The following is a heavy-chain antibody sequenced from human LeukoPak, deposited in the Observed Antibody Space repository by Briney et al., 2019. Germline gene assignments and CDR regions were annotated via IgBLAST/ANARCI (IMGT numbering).Heavy chain of an antibody. CDR1: GFTFDDYA. V-gene: IGHV3-9*01. D-gene: IGHD6-19*01. Sequence: GGSLRLSCPAAGFTFDDYAMHWVRQAPGTGLEWVSTINWNSGRMEYADSVKGRFTISRDNAKNSLYLQMNSLRDEDTALYYCAKDGQRRAVSVVTYMDVWGKGTMVTVSS. J-gene: IGHJ6*03. CDR2: INWNSGRM. CDR3: AKDGQRRAVSVVTYMDV.